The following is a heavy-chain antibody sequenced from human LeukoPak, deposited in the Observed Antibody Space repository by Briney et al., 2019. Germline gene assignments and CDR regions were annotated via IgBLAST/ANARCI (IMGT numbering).Heavy chain of an antibody. CDR3: ARDYGAGGSSY. CDR2: ISGSGGST. V-gene: IGHV3-23*01. D-gene: IGHD1-26*01. Sequence: GGSLRLSCAASGFTFSSYAMSWVRQAPGKGLEWVSAISGSGGSTYYADSVKGRFTISRDNSKNTLYLQMNSLRAEDTAVYYCARDYGAGGSSYWGQGTLVTVSS. J-gene: IGHJ4*02. CDR1: GFTFSSYA.